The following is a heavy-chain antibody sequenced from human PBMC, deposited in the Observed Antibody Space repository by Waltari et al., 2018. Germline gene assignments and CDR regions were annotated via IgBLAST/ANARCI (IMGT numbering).Heavy chain of an antibody. V-gene: IGHV3-48*03. Sequence: EVQLVESGGGLVQHGWSLRLSCAASGFTFSSYEMNWVRQAPGKGLEGVSYISSSGSTIYYADSVKGRFTISRDNAKNSLYLQMNSLRAEDTAVYYCARVSGSGPFDYWGQGTLVTVSS. CDR2: ISSSGSTI. CDR1: GFTFSSYE. J-gene: IGHJ4*02. CDR3: ARVSGSGPFDY. D-gene: IGHD2-15*01.